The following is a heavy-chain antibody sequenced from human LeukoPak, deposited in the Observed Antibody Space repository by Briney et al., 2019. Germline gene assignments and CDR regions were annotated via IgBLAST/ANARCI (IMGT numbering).Heavy chain of an antibody. J-gene: IGHJ4*02. D-gene: IGHD6-19*01. CDR2: IIPIFGTA. CDR3: ARDIAVAGTFTYDY. CDR1: GGTFISYA. V-gene: IGHV1-69*13. Sequence: SVKVSCKASGGTFISYAISWVRQAPGQGLEWMGGIIPIFGTANYAQKFQGRVTITADESTSTAYMELRSLRSDDTAVYYCARDIAVAGTFTYDYWGQGTLVTVSS.